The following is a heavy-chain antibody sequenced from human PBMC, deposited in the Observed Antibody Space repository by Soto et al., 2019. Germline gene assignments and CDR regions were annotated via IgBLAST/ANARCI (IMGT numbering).Heavy chain of an antibody. CDR1: GGSISSGDYC. Sequence: SETLSLTCTVSGGSISSGDYCWSWIRQPPGKGLEWIGYIYYSGSTYYSPSLKSRVTISVDTSKNQFSLKLSSVTAADTAVYYCVRERPDGARLDPWGQGTLVTVSS. D-gene: IGHD6-6*01. CDR2: IYYSGST. J-gene: IGHJ5*02. CDR3: VRERPDGARLDP. V-gene: IGHV4-30-4*01.